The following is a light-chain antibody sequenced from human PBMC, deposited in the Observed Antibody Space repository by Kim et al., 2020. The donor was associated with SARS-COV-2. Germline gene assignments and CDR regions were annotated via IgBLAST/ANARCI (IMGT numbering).Light chain of an antibody. Sequence: SYELTQPPSVSVSPGQTASITCSGDKLGDKYACWYQQKPGQSPVLVIYQDSKRPSGIPERFSGSNSGNTATLTISGTQAMDEADYYCQAWDSSTYVFGTGNKVTV. CDR1: KLGDKY. CDR2: QDS. V-gene: IGLV3-1*01. J-gene: IGLJ1*01. CDR3: QAWDSSTYV.